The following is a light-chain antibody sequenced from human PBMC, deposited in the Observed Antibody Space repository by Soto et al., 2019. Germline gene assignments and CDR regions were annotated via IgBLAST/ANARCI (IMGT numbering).Light chain of an antibody. CDR1: SSDVGGYNY. CDR3: SSYADSIVL. CDR2: EVS. J-gene: IGLJ2*01. Sequence: QSALTQPPSASGSPGQSVIISCTGTSSDVGGYNYVSWYQQHPGKAPKLMISEVSKRPSGVPDRFSGSKSGNTASLTVSGLQAEDEADYYCSSYADSIVLFGGGTKLTVL. V-gene: IGLV2-8*01.